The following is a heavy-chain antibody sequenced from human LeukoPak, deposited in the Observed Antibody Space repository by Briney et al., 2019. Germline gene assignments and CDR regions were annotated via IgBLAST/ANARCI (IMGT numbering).Heavy chain of an antibody. CDR2: IYYSGST. D-gene: IGHD4-17*01. CDR1: GGSISSGGYP. CDR3: ARDRDYGGCFDY. J-gene: IGHJ4*02. Sequence: SETLSLTCAVSGGSISSGGYPWSWIRQHPGKGLEWIGYIYYSGSTYYNPSLKSRVTISVDTSKNQFSLKLSSVTAADTAVYYCARDRDYGGCFDYWGQGTLVTVSS. V-gene: IGHV4-31*11.